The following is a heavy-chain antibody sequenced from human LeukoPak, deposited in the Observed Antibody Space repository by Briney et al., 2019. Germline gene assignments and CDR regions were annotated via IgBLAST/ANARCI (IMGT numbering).Heavy chain of an antibody. V-gene: IGHV1-2*02. D-gene: IGHD6-6*01. CDR1: GYTFTGYY. Sequence: ASVKVSCKASGYTFTGYYMHWVRQAPGQGLEWMGWINHNSGGTNYAQKFQGRVTMTRDTSISTAYMELSRLRSDDTAVYYCARAGPYSSSSSPYGRGQGTLVTVSS. CDR3: ARAGPYSSSSSPYG. J-gene: IGHJ4*02. CDR2: INHNSGGT.